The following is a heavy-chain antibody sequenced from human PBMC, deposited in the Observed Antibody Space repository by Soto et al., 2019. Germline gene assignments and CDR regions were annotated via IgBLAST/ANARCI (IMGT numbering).Heavy chain of an antibody. CDR2: IIPIFSTP. J-gene: IGHJ5*02. D-gene: IGHD3-22*01. CDR1: GGTFGSYA. CDR3: ARPIQYYFDTSAQSAWFDP. V-gene: IGHV1-69*12. Sequence: QVQLVQSGAEVKKPGSSVKVSCKTSGGTFGSYAISWVRQAPGQGLEWMGGIIPIFSTPNYAQKFQGRVTITADEPTSTAYMELGSLRSEDTAVYYCARPIQYYFDTSAQSAWFDPWGQGTLVTVSS.